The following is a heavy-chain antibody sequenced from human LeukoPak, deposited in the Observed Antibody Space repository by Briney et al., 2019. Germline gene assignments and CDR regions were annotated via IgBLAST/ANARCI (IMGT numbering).Heavy chain of an antibody. CDR1: GYTFTSYY. Sequence: GASVKVSCKASGYTFTSYYMHWVRQAPGQGLEWMGIINPSGGSTSYAQKFQGRVTMTRDMSTSTVYMELSSLRSEDTAVYYCARDPSSGWYVDDAFDIWGQGTMVTVSS. CDR2: INPSGGST. D-gene: IGHD6-19*01. V-gene: IGHV1-46*01. J-gene: IGHJ3*02. CDR3: ARDPSSGWYVDDAFDI.